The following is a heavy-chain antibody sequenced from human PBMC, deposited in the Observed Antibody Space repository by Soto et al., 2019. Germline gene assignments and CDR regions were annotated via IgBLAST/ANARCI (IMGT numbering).Heavy chain of an antibody. CDR2: ISYSATT. Sequence: ETLSLTCTSEGASINSCPYNLGWIRQPPKKGLEWIGTISYSATTYHNPSLQSRLIMSVDTSKNQFSLKLTSVTAADTAVYYCARHPTGYPNWFDAWGQGTLVTVSS. J-gene: IGHJ5*02. CDR1: GASINSCPYN. V-gene: IGHV4-39*01. D-gene: IGHD3-9*01. CDR3: ARHPTGYPNWFDA.